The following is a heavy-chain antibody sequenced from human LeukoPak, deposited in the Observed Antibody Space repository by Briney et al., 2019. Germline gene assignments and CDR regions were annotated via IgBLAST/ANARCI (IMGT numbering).Heavy chain of an antibody. J-gene: IGHJ5*02. V-gene: IGHV3-23*01. CDR3: ARVSGGQLVILNWFDP. CDR2: ISGSGGST. D-gene: IGHD6-6*01. CDR1: GFTFSSYA. Sequence: GGSLRLSCAASGFTFSSYAMSWVRQAPGKGLEWVSAISGSGGSTYYADSVKGRFTISRDNSKNTLYLQMNSLRSDDTAVYYCARVSGGQLVILNWFDPWGQGTLVTVSS.